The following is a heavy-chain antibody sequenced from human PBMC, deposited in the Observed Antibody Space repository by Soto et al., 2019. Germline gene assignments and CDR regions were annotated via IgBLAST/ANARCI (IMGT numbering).Heavy chain of an antibody. D-gene: IGHD4-4*01. CDR2: IYYSGST. CDR1: GGSISSYY. J-gene: IGHJ6*04. V-gene: IGHV4-59*01. Sequence: QVQLQESGPGLVKPSETLSLTCTVSGGSISSYYWSWIRQPPGKGLEWIGYIYYSGSTNYNPSLRSRFTIPVARCKLQFSQKLSSGTAADTAVYYCASSPMDDYSLPYYYYGMDVWGEGTTVALSS. CDR3: ASSPMDDYSLPYYYYGMDV.